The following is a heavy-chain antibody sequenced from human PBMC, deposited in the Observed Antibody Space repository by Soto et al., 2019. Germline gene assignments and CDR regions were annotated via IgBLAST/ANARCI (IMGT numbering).Heavy chain of an antibody. CDR1: GDSISSGGCY. D-gene: IGHD1-7*01. Sequence: QVQLQESGPGLVKPSQTLSLTCTVSGDSISSGGCYWSWIRQPPGKGLEWIGYIYDNGGAYYSPSLKGRVFNQLERSENQFSLRRSSVTAADTACYYWASVKGGTTRRAFDSWGQGTLVTVSS. CDR2: IYDNGGA. J-gene: IGHJ4*02. V-gene: IGHV4-31*03. CDR3: ASVKGGTTRRAFDS.